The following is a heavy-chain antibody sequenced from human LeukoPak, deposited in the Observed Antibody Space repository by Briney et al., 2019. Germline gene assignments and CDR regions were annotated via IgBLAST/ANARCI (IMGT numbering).Heavy chain of an antibody. Sequence: PSETLSLTCTVSDGSISSYYWSWIRQPAGKGLEWIGRIYTSGSTNYNPSLKSRVTMSVDTSKNQFSLKLSSVTAADTAVYYCARGKRRIAVAGTHVNYYYYYYMDVWDKGTTVTISS. CDR2: IYTSGST. V-gene: IGHV4-4*07. CDR3: ARGKRRIAVAGTHVNYYYYYYMDV. CDR1: DGSISSYY. J-gene: IGHJ6*03. D-gene: IGHD6-19*01.